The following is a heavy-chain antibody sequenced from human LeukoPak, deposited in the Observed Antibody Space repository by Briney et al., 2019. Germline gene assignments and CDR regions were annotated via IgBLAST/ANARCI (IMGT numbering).Heavy chain of an antibody. CDR1: GYTFTSYD. CDR3: ARAVTVRRYFDWLFPYYYYYMDV. CDR2: MNPNSGNT. J-gene: IGHJ6*03. Sequence: ASVKASCKASGYTFTSYDINWVRQATGQGLEWMGWMNPNSGNTGYAQKFQGRVTMTRNTSISTAYMELSSLRSEDTAVYYCARAVTVRRYFDWLFPYYYYYMDVWGKGTPVTVSS. V-gene: IGHV1-8*01. D-gene: IGHD3-9*01.